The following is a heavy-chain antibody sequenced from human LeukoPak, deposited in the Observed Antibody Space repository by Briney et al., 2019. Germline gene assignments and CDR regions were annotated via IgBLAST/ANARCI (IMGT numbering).Heavy chain of an antibody. CDR2: IYSGGNT. Sequence: GGSLRLSCAASGFTVSSNYMSWVRQAPGKGLEWVSVIYSGGNTYYADSVKGRFTISRDNSKNTLYLQMNSLRAEDTAVYYCARGPRAGYSYAFDYWGQGTLVTVSS. CDR3: ARGPRAGYSYAFDY. D-gene: IGHD5-18*01. CDR1: GFTVSSNY. J-gene: IGHJ4*02. V-gene: IGHV3-53*01.